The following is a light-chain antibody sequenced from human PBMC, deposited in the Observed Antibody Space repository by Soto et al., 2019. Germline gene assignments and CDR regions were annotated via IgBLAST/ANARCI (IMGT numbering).Light chain of an antibody. J-gene: IGKJ1*01. CDR2: GAS. Sequence: IVMTQSPATLSVSPGERATLSCRASQSDRSNLAWYQQKPGQAPRLLIYGASTRATGIPARFSGSGSGTAFTLTIISLQSDDFAVYYCQHYNNWPPWTFGQGTKVEIK. V-gene: IGKV3-15*01. CDR1: QSDRSN. CDR3: QHYNNWPPWT.